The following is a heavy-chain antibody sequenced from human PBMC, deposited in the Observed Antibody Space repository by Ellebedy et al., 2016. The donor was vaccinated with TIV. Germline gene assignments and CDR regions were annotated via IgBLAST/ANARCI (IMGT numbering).Heavy chain of an antibody. CDR1: GFTFSSYG. CDR2: ISYDGSNK. CDR3: ARDQPLRYFDWLKMDYYYYGMDV. J-gene: IGHJ6*02. Sequence: GESLKISXAASGFTFSSYGMHWVRQAPGKGLEWVAVISYDGSNKYYADSVKGRFTISRDNSKNTLYLQMNSLRAEDTAVYYCARDQPLRYFDWLKMDYYYYGMDVWGQGTTVTVSS. V-gene: IGHV3-30*19. D-gene: IGHD3-9*01.